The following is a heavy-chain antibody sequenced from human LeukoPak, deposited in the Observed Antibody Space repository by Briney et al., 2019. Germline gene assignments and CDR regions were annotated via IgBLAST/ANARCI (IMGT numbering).Heavy chain of an antibody. V-gene: IGHV3-11*01. J-gene: IGHJ3*02. CDR1: GFTFSDYY. CDR2: ISSSGSTI. Sequence: GGSLRLSCAASGFTFSDYYMSWIRQAPGKGLEWVSYISSSGSTIYYADSAKGRFTISRDNAKNSLYLQMNSLRAEDTAVYYCARDRRSVVVTAIGAFDIWGQGTMVTVSS. CDR3: ARDRRSVVVTAIGAFDI. D-gene: IGHD2-21*02.